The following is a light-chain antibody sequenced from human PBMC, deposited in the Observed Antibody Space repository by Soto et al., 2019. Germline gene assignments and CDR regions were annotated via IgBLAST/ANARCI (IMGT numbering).Light chain of an antibody. CDR1: SSDVGGNKY. Sequence: QSVLTQPASVSGSPGQSITIPCTGTSSDVGGNKYVSWYQQYPGKVPKLLINKVTNRPSGVSYRFSGSKSGNTASLTISALLAEDEADYFCASSTSDSLDVFGTGTKVTVL. CDR3: ASSTSDSLDV. V-gene: IGLV2-14*01. J-gene: IGLJ1*01. CDR2: KVT.